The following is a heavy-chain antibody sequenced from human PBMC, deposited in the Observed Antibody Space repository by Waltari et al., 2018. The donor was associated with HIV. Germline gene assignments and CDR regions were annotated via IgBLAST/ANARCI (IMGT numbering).Heavy chain of an antibody. CDR2: MNPNSGNT. CDR3: ARGDCSGGSCYGYWFDP. Sequence: QVQLVQSGAEVKKPGDSVKVSCKASGYTFTSYDINWVRQATGQGLEWMGWMNPNSGNTGYAQKFQGRVTMTRNTSISTAYMELSSLRSEDTAVYYCARGDCSGGSCYGYWFDPWGQGTLVTVSS. CDR1: GYTFTSYD. V-gene: IGHV1-8*01. J-gene: IGHJ5*02. D-gene: IGHD2-15*01.